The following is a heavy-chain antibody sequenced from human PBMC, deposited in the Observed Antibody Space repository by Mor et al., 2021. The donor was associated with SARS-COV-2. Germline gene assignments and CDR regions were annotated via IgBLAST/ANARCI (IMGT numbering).Heavy chain of an antibody. CDR3: ARAPRSSGFYYYGMDV. J-gene: IGHJ6*02. D-gene: IGHD3-22*01. V-gene: IGHV1-3*01. Sequence: SQKFQDRVTITRDTSASTAYMELSSLRSEDTAVYYCARAPRSSGFYYYGMDVWGQGTTVTVSS.